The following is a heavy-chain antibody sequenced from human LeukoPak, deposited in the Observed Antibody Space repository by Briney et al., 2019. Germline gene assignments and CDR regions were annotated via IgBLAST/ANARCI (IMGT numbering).Heavy chain of an antibody. CDR3: AREYGGCSSTSCYYDY. CDR2: INHSGST. CDR1: GESFSGYY. V-gene: IGHV4-34*01. Sequence: PSETLSLTCAVYGESFSGYYWSWIRQPPGKGLEWIGEINHSGSTSYNPSLKSRVTISVDTSKNQFSLKLSSVTAADTAVYYCAREYGGCSSTSCYYDYWGQGTLVTVSS. D-gene: IGHD2-2*01. J-gene: IGHJ4*02.